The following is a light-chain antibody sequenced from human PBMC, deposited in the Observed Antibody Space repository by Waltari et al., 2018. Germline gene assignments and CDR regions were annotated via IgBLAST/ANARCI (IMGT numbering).Light chain of an antibody. CDR1: SSNIADHV. J-gene: IGLJ3*02. Sequence: QSVLTQSPSASGTPGQRVTISCSGSSSNIADHVVNWYPQLPGKAPKLLLYRTDQRPSGVPDRFSASKSGTSASLAISGLQSEDEADYYCAAWDDRMNGHWVFGGGTKVTVL. CDR2: RTD. CDR3: AAWDDRMNGHWV. V-gene: IGLV1-44*01.